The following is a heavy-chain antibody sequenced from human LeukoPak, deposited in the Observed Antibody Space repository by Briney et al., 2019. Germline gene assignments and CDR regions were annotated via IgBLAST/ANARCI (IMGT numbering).Heavy chain of an antibody. CDR3: AAMSSRFEYYFDY. Sequence: KPSETLSLTCTVSGGSISSSSFSWVWIRQPPGKGLQWIGNIHYSGSSYYNPSLKSRVTISVDTSRNIFSLKMHSVTAADTAVYYCAAMSSRFEYYFDYWGQGTLVPVSS. J-gene: IGHJ4*02. CDR2: IHYSGSS. CDR1: GGSISSSSFS. D-gene: IGHD5/OR15-5a*01. V-gene: IGHV4-39*01.